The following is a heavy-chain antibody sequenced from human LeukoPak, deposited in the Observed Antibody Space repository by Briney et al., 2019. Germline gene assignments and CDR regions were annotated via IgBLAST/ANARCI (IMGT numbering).Heavy chain of an antibody. CDR3: AKSITMIVAYYYYGMDV. Sequence: GGSLRLSCAASGFTFSGSAIHWVRQASGKGLEWVGRIRSRTNSYVTAYAAAVTGRFIISRDDSSNTAYLQMNSLTTEDTAVYYCAKSITMIVAYYYYGMDVWGQGTTVTVSS. D-gene: IGHD3-22*01. CDR2: IRSRTNSYVT. CDR1: GFTFSGSA. V-gene: IGHV3-73*01. J-gene: IGHJ6*02.